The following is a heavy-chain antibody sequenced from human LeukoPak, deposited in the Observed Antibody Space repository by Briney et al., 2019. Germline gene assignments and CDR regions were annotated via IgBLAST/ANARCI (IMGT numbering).Heavy chain of an antibody. Sequence: PSETLSLTCTASGGSISSYYWSWIRQPPGKGLEWIAYIDDSGNTRYNPSLNSRVTTSVDTSKNQFSLRLTSVTAADTAVYYCARHTTGYCSGGTCPYYFDHWGQGTLVTVSS. CDR1: GGSISSYY. V-gene: IGHV4-59*08. CDR3: ARHTTGYCSGGTCPYYFDH. CDR2: IDDSGNT. D-gene: IGHD2-15*01. J-gene: IGHJ4*02.